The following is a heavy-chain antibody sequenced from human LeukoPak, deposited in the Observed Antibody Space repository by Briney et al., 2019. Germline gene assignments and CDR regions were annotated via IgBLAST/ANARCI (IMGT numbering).Heavy chain of an antibody. CDR1: GGSISSYY. V-gene: IGHV4-59*08. D-gene: IGHD1-14*01. CDR2: IYYSGST. J-gene: IGHJ4*02. CDR3: ARHEPKTYFDY. Sequence: SETLSLTCTVSGGSISSYYWSWTRQPPGKGLEWIGYIYYSGSTNYNPSLKSRVTISVDTSKNQFSLKLSSVTAADTAVYYCARHEPKTYFDYWGQGTLVTVSS.